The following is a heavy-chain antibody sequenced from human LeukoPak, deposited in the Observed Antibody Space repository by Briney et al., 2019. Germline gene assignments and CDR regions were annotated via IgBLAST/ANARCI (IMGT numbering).Heavy chain of an antibody. J-gene: IGHJ4*02. Sequence: SETLSLTCTVSGGSISSYYWSWIRQPPGEGLEWIGYIYYSGSTNYNPSLKSRVTISVDTSKNQFSLKLSSVTAADTAVYYCARGGLSSSPFDYWGQGTLVTVSP. CDR1: GGSISSYY. CDR3: ARGGLSSSPFDY. CDR2: IYYSGST. V-gene: IGHV4-59*01. D-gene: IGHD6-6*01.